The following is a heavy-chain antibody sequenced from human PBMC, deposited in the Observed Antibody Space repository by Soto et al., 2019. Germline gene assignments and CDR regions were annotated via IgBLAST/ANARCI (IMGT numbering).Heavy chain of an antibody. D-gene: IGHD3-10*02. V-gene: IGHV4-59*01. CDR2: IYYSGST. J-gene: IGHJ3*02. CDR3: VSYNPTFMSGSAMFAFDI. CDR1: GGSISSYY. Sequence: PSETLSLTCTVSGGSISSYYWSWIRQPPGKGLEWIGYIYYSGSTNYNPSLKSRVTISVDTSKNQFSLKLSSVTAADTAVYYCVSYNPTFMSGSAMFAFDIWGQGTMVTVSS.